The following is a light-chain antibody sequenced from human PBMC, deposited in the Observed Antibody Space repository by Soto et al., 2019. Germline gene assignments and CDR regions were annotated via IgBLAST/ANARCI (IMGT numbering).Light chain of an antibody. CDR1: QSVLYSSNNKNY. V-gene: IGKV4-1*01. CDR2: WSS. CDR3: QQYYSTPRT. Sequence: DIVMTQSPDSLAVSLGERATINCKSSQSVLYSSNNKNYLAWYQQKPGQPPKLLIYWSSTRESGVPDRFSGSGSGTDFNLTISSLQDEDVAVYYCQQYYSTPRTFGQGPKVEIK. J-gene: IGKJ1*01.